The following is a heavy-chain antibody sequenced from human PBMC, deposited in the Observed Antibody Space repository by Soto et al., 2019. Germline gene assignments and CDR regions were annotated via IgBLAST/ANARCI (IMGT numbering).Heavy chain of an antibody. V-gene: IGHV1-18*01. Sequence: QVQLVQSGAEVKKPGASVQVSCKASGYTFSTYAINWVRQAPGQGVEWMGWIRGYNGNPKYEQNLQGRVTMTMDVSTSTTQMERRSLRSKDTAVYYCSRVHIVGGVITHERGSDCWGRGTLVTVSS. J-gene: IGHJ4*02. D-gene: IGHD3-16*01. CDR1: GYTFSTYA. CDR3: SRVHIVGGVITHERGSDC. CDR2: IRGYNGNP.